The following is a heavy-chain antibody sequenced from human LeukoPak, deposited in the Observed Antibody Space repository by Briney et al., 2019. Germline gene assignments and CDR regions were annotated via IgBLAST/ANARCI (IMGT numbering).Heavy chain of an antibody. CDR3: AKGWEEYDSLTDAFDI. CDR2: ISGSGGST. CDR1: GFTFSSYA. Sequence: GGSLRLSCAASGFTFSSYAMSWVRQAPGKGLEWVSAISGSGGSTYYADSVKGRFTISRDNSKNTLYLQMNSLRAEDTAVYYCAKGWEEYDSLTDAFDIWGQGTMVTVSS. V-gene: IGHV3-23*01. D-gene: IGHD3-22*01. J-gene: IGHJ3*02.